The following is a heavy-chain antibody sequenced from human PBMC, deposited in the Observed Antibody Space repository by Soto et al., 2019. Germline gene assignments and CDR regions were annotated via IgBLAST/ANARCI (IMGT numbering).Heavy chain of an antibody. Sequence: GSLRLSFAASGFTFSSYWIHWGRPSPLNGLVLVSRINSDGSSTSYADSVKGRFTISRDNAKNTLYLQMNSLRAEDTAVYYCARRYCSSTSCYPDYYYYYGMDVWGQGTTVTVSS. CDR2: INSDGSST. V-gene: IGHV3-74*01. CDR3: ARRYCSSTSCYPDYYYYYGMDV. J-gene: IGHJ6*02. CDR1: GFTFSSYW. D-gene: IGHD2-2*01.